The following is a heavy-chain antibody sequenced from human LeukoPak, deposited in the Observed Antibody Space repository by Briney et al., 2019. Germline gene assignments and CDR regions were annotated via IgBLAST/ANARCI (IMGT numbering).Heavy chain of an antibody. CDR1: GFTFSSYA. D-gene: IGHD2-2*02. Sequence: PGGSLRLSCAASGFTFSSYAMSWVRQAPGKGLEWVSAISGSGGSTYYADSVKGRFTISRDNSKNTLYLQMNSLRAEDTAVYYCASPHCSSTSCYSGHDAFDIWGQGTMVTVSS. J-gene: IGHJ3*02. V-gene: IGHV3-23*01. CDR3: ASPHCSSTSCYSGHDAFDI. CDR2: ISGSGGST.